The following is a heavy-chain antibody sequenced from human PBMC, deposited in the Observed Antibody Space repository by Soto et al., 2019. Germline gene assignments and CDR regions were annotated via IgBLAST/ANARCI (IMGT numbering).Heavy chain of an antibody. CDR1: GYSISSGSW. CDR3: ARREIQGPIDY. D-gene: IGHD1-26*01. V-gene: IGHV4-28*01. CDR2: IYYSGTT. Sequence: SETLSLTCAVSGYSISSGSWWGWIRQPPGKGLEWIGYIYYSGTTYYNPSLKSRVTMSVDTSKNQFSLKLTSVTAVDTAVYYCARREIQGPIDYWGQGTLVTVSS. J-gene: IGHJ4*02.